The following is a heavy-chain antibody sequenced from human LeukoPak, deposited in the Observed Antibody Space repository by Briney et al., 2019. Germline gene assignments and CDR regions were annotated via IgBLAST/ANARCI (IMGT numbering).Heavy chain of an antibody. J-gene: IGHJ4*02. D-gene: IGHD4-23*01. CDR2: IWSDDRNK. CDR3: ARDYGGDAGLDS. CDR1: GFTFSSFG. Sequence: GGSLRLSCAASGFTFSSFGMHWVRQAPGKGLEWVALIWSDDRNKYYADSVKGQFTISRDNSKNTLYLQMNSLRAKDTAVYYCARDYGGDAGLDSWGQGTLVTVSS. V-gene: IGHV3-33*01.